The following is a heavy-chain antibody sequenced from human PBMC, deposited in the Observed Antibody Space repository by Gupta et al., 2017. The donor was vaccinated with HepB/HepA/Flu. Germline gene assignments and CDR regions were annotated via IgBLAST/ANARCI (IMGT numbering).Heavy chain of an antibody. Sequence: QVQLVQSGAEVKKPGSSVKVSCKASGGTFSSYAISWVRQAPGQGLEWMGRIIPILGIANYAQKFQGRVTITADKSTSTAYMELSSLRSEDTAVYYCARDRGWGTVTTYYYGMDVWGQGTTVTVAS. CDR3: ARDRGWGTVTTYYYGMDV. V-gene: IGHV1-69*04. CDR2: IIPILGIA. D-gene: IGHD4-11*01. CDR1: GGTFSSYA. J-gene: IGHJ6*02.